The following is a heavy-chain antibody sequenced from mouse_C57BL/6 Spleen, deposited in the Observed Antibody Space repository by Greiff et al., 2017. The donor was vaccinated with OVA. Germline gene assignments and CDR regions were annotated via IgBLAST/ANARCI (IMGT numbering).Heavy chain of an antibody. CDR3: VRRSNFDCYATVY. J-gene: IGHJ4*01. CDR2: IDPSDSDT. CDR1: GYTFTSYW. Sequence: QVQLQQPGAELVKPGASVKLSCKASGYTFTSYWMQWVKQRPGQGLEWIGEIDPSDSDTNYNQKFKGKATLTVDKSSSTAYMQFSSLTSEDSAVYNCVRRSNFDCYATVYRGLGTSAT. D-gene: IGHD2-5*01. V-gene: IGHV1-50*01.